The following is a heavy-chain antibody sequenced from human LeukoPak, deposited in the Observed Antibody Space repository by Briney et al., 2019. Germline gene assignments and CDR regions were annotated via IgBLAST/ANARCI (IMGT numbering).Heavy chain of an antibody. Sequence: GASVKVSCKASGGTFISYAISWVRQAPGQGPEWMGGIIPIFGTANYAQKFQGRVTITADESTSTAYMELSSLRSEDTAVYYCARGEWIQLWLIWYWGQGTLVTVSS. V-gene: IGHV1-69*13. D-gene: IGHD5-18*01. CDR1: GGTFISYA. J-gene: IGHJ4*02. CDR3: ARGEWIQLWLIWY. CDR2: IIPIFGTA.